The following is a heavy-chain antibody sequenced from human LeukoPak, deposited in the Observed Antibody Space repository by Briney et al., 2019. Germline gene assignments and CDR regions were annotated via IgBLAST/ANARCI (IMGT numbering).Heavy chain of an antibody. V-gene: IGHV3-66*01. CDR2: ISGTGTT. CDR3: AGFGGYSF. J-gene: IGHJ4*02. Sequence: QSGGSLKLSCAVSGFTFSSYGMTWVRQAPGKGLEWVSVISGTGTTYYADSVKGRLAISRDNSKNAVYLQMNSLTTEDTGVYYCAGFGGYSFWGQGTLVTVSS. CDR1: GFTFSSYG. D-gene: IGHD4-23*01.